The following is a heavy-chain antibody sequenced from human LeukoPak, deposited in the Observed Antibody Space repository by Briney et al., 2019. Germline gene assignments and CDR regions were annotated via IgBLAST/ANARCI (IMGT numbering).Heavy chain of an antibody. V-gene: IGHV3-23*01. D-gene: IGHD4-23*01. CDR3: AIDGTVVTLYYFHY. CDR2: ISGSGSST. CDR1: GFTFSSYA. J-gene: IGHJ4*02. Sequence: PGRSLRLSCAASGFTFSSYAMSWVRQAPGKGLEWVSAISGSGSSTYYADSVKGRFTISRDNSKNTLYLQMSSLRAEDTAVYYCAIDGTVVTLYYFHYWGQGTLVTVSS.